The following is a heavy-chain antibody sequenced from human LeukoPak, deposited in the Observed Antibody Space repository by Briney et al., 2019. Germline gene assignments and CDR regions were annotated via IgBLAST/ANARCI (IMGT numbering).Heavy chain of an antibody. J-gene: IGHJ4*02. V-gene: IGHV4-59*01. CDR1: GASISSYH. Sequence: SETLSLTCTASGASISSYHWSWIRQPPGKGLEWIGYMYYSGSTNYNPSLKSRVTMSLDTSKNQFSLKLRSVTAADTAIYYCARKDGDYWGQGTLVPVSS. CDR3: ARKDGDY. D-gene: IGHD5-24*01. CDR2: MYYSGST.